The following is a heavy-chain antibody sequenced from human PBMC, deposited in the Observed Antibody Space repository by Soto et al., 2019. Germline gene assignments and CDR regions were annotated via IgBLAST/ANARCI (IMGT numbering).Heavy chain of an antibody. CDR3: AREVIPLTTDWYFDL. D-gene: IGHD4-17*01. CDR2: IYDSGST. V-gene: IGHV4-30-4*01. J-gene: IGHJ2*01. Sequence: QLQLRESGPGLVKPSETLSLTCTVSGGSISGGVGGLYYWSWIRQPPGKGLGWIGYIYDSGSTYYNPALKSRVTISVDTSKTQFSLRLSSVTAADTAVYYCAREVIPLTTDWYFDLWGRGTLVTVSS. CDR1: GGSISGGVGGLYY.